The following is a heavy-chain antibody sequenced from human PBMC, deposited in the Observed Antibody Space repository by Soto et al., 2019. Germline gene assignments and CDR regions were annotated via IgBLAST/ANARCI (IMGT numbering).Heavy chain of an antibody. CDR3: PTVPFRERKPEHYYSYYGMDV. CDR1: GFTFSNAW. V-gene: IGHV3-15*07. Sequence: PGGSLRLSCAASGFTFSNAWMNWVRQAPGKGLEWVGRIKSKTDGGTTDYAAPVKGRFTISRDDSKNTLYLQMNSLKTEDTAVYYCPTVPFRERKPEHYYSYYGMDVWGQGPALTVSS. CDR2: IKSKTDGGTT. J-gene: IGHJ6*02. D-gene: IGHD1-1*01.